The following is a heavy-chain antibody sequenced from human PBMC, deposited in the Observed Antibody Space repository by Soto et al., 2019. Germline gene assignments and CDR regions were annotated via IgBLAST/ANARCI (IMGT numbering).Heavy chain of an antibody. CDR1: GYTFTSYA. CDR2: INAGNGNT. V-gene: IGHV1-3*01. J-gene: IGHJ6*02. CDR3: ARRFYDFWSAYYYYGMDV. D-gene: IGHD3-3*01. Sequence: ASVKVSCKASGYTFTSYAMHWVRQAPGQRLEWMGWINAGNGNTKYSQKFQGRVTITRDTSASTAYMELSSLRSEDTAVYYCARRFYDFWSAYYYYGMDVWGQGTTVTVSS.